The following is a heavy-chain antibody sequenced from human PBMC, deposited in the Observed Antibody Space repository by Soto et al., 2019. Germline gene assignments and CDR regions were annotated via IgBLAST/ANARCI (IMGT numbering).Heavy chain of an antibody. CDR1: CGSISSYY. Sequence: ETLSLTCTVSCGSISSYYWSWIRQPPGKGLEWIGYIYYSGSTNYNPSLKSRVTTSVDTSKNQFSLKLSSVTAADTAVYYCARLREQITIFGVVIGYYGMDVWGQGTTVTVSS. CDR2: IYYSGST. V-gene: IGHV4-59*01. CDR3: ARLREQITIFGVVIGYYGMDV. J-gene: IGHJ6*02. D-gene: IGHD3-3*01.